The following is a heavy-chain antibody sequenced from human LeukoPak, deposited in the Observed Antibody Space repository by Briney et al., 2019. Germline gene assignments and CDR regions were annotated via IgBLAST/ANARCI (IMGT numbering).Heavy chain of an antibody. J-gene: IGHJ3*02. Sequence: SETLSLTCTVSGGPFSRYYWSWIRQPPGKGLEWMGYIYYSWRTNYNPSLKSRVTVSVDTSKNQFSLKLSSVTAADTAVYYCASDSTLGYCSSTSCVAFDIWGQGTMVTVSS. D-gene: IGHD2-2*01. CDR2: IYYSWRT. CDR3: ASDSTLGYCSSTSCVAFDI. CDR1: GGPFSRYY. V-gene: IGHV4-59*12.